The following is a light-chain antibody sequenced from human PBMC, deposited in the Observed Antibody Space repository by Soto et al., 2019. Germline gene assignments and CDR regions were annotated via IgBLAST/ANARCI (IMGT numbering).Light chain of an antibody. V-gene: IGKV3-20*01. CDR1: QSVNNNY. J-gene: IGKJ1*01. Sequence: EIVLTQSPGTLSLSPGERATLSCRASQSVNNNYLAWFQQKPGQAPRLLIHGASSRATGIPDRFSGSGSGTDFTLTISRLEPEDFAVYYCQQYGSSPRTFGQGTKVEIK. CDR3: QQYGSSPRT. CDR2: GAS.